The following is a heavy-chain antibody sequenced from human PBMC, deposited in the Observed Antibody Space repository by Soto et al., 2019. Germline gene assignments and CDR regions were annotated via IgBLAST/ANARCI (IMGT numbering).Heavy chain of an antibody. D-gene: IGHD6-13*01. CDR2: ISSSSSYI. J-gene: IGHJ6*02. V-gene: IGHV3-21*01. CDR1: GFTFSSYS. CDR3: ARESAAAGPGDGMDV. Sequence: GGSLRLSCAASGFTFSSYSMNWVRQAPGKGLEWVSSISSSSSYIYYADSVKGRFTISRDNAKNSLYLQMNSLRAEDTAVYYCARESAAAGPGDGMDVWGQGTTVTVSS.